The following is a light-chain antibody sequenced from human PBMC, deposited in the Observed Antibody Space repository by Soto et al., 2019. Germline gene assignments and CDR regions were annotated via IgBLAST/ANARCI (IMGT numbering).Light chain of an antibody. CDR1: QSVLHSSHNKNY. Sequence: DIVMTQSPDSLAVSLGERATINCKSSQSVLHSSHNKNYLAWYQQKPGQPPKLLIYWASTRKSGVPDRCSGSGSGTDFTLTISSLQAEDVAVYYCQHYYTTPRTFGQGTKVEIK. CDR3: QHYYTTPRT. V-gene: IGKV4-1*01. J-gene: IGKJ1*01. CDR2: WAS.